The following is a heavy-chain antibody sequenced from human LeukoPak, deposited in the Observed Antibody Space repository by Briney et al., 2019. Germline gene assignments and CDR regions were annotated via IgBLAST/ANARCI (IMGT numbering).Heavy chain of an antibody. Sequence: ASVKVSCKASGHTFTTYYLNWVRQAPGQGLEWMGIINPSGGSTSYAQKFQARVTMTRDTSTSTVYMELSGLTSDDTAVYYCARDWGDYGGKTDYWGQGTLVTVSS. V-gene: IGHV1-46*01. CDR1: GHTFTTYY. CDR2: INPSGGST. J-gene: IGHJ4*02. D-gene: IGHD4-23*01. CDR3: ARDWGDYGGKTDY.